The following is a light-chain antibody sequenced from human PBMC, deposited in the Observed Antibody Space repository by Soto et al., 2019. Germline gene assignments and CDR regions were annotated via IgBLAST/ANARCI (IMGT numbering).Light chain of an antibody. CDR1: GSDIGNYNY. J-gene: IGLJ3*02. CDR2: GVS. CDR3: SSYTSYTTLWV. V-gene: IGLV2-14*01. Sequence: QSALTQPASVSGSPGQSITISCTGTGSDIGNYNYVSWYQQHPGKAPKLMIYGVSNRPSGVSNRFSGSKSGNAASLTISGLQAEDEADYYCSSYTSYTTLWVFGGGTKVTVL.